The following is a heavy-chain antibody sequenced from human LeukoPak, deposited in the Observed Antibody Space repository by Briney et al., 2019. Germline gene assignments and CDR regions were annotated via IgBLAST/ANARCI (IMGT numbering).Heavy chain of an antibody. J-gene: IGHJ4*02. CDR1: GFTFSSYS. CDR2: ISSSSSYI. Sequence: GGSLRLSCAASGFTFSSYSMNWVRQAPGKGLEWVSSISSSSSYIYYADSVKGRFTISRDNAKNSLYLQMNSLRAEDTAVYYCARAPGCRGFLDYWGQGNLVTVSS. CDR3: ARAPGCRGFLDY. D-gene: IGHD2/OR15-2a*01. V-gene: IGHV3-21*01.